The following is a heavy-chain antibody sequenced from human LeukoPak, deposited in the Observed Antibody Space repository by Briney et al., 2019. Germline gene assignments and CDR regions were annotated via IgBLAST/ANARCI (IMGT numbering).Heavy chain of an antibody. D-gene: IGHD5-18*01. CDR2: ISEGGDST. V-gene: IGHV3-23*01. CDR1: GLTFRNYA. CDR3: AKDISQGYTYGSIEQDY. Sequence: GGSLRLSCAASGLTFRNYAMSWVRQAPGKGLEWVSAISEGGDSTYYAASVKGRFTISRDNSRNTLYLQMNSLRAADTALYFCAKDISQGYTYGSIEQDYWGQGTLVTVSS. J-gene: IGHJ4*02.